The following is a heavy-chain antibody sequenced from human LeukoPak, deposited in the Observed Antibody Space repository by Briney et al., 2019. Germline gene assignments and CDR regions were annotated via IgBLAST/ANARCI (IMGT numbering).Heavy chain of an antibody. V-gene: IGHV3-7*01. Sequence: GGSLRLSCAASEFTFGNYWMSWVRQVPGKGPEWVANIRQDGNEFYYVDSVKGRFTISRDNARNSLYLQMNSLRVEDTAVYYCARDKVSGATLLDYWGQGTLVTVSS. CDR3: ARDKVSGATLLDY. J-gene: IGHJ4*02. CDR1: EFTFGNYW. D-gene: IGHD1-26*01. CDR2: IRQDGNEF.